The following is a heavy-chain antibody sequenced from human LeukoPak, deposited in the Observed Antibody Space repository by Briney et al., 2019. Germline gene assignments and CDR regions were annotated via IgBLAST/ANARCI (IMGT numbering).Heavy chain of an antibody. CDR2: IYPGDSDT. Sequence: GESLKIPFKGSGYSFTSYWLGWVRPMPGKGLEWVGIIYPGDSDTRYSPCFQGQVTISADKSISTAYLQWSSLKASDTAMYYCARSLLDIVVVPAAAYNWFDRWGQGTLVTVSS. V-gene: IGHV5-51*01. CDR3: ARSLLDIVVVPAAAYNWFDR. J-gene: IGHJ5*02. D-gene: IGHD2-2*03. CDR1: GYSFTSYW.